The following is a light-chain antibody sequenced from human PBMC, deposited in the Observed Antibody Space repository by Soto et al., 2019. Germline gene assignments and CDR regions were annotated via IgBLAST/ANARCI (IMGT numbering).Light chain of an antibody. J-gene: IGKJ1*01. CDR2: GAS. CDR1: QSVSSSY. CDR3: QQYGSSSWT. Sequence: IVLTQSPGTLSLSPGERATLSCRASQSVSSSYLAWYQQKPGQAPRLLIYGASSRATGIPDRFSGSGSGTDFILTISRLGPEDFAVYYCQQYGSSSWTFGQGTKVEIK. V-gene: IGKV3-20*01.